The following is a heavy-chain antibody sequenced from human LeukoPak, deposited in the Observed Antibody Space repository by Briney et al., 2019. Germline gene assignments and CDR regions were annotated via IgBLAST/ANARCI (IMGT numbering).Heavy chain of an antibody. CDR3: AKRRGIGSVDWFDP. V-gene: IGHV1-18*01. CDR1: GYTFTSYG. CDR2: ISAYNGNT. D-gene: IGHD3-16*01. Sequence: GASVKVSCKASGYTFTSYGISWVRQAPGQGLEWMGWISAYNGNTNYAQKLQGRVTMTTDTSPSTAYMELGSLRSDDTAVYYCAKRRGIGSVDWFDPWGQGTLVTVSS. J-gene: IGHJ5*02.